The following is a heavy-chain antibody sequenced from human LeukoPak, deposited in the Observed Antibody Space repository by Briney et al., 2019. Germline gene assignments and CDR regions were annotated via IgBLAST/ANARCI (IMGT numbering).Heavy chain of an antibody. V-gene: IGHV3-74*01. Sequence: GGSLRLSCAASGFIFSSKWIHWVRQAPGKGLEWVSRIDNGGSYTSYADSVKGRFTISRDNAKNTLYLQMNSLRAEGTAVYYCARDLPISDSSGYYLDYWGQGTVVTVSS. CDR3: ARDLPISDSSGYYLDY. CDR1: GFIFSSKW. J-gene: IGHJ4*02. CDR2: IDNGGSYT. D-gene: IGHD3-22*01.